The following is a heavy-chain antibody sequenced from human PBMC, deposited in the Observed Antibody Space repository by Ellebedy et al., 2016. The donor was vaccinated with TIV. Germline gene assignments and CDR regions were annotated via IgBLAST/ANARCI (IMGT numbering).Heavy chain of an antibody. CDR2: IAYDGTKK. D-gene: IGHD4-23*01. J-gene: IGHJ6*02. V-gene: IGHV3-30*18. CDR3: AKERWELQGYYYSMDV. CDR1: GFTFSSYG. Sequence: PGGSLRLSCAASGFTFSSYGMHWVRQAPGKGLEWVAVIAYDGTKKFYAESLKGRFTISRDNSKNTLYLEINSLGAEDTAVYYCAKERWELQGYYYSMDVWGQGTTVTVSS.